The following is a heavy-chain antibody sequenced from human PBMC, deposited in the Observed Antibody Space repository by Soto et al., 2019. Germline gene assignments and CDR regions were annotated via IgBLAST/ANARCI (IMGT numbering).Heavy chain of an antibody. J-gene: IGHJ6*02. D-gene: IGHD3-3*01. Sequence: GGSLRLSCAASGFTFSSYEMNWVRQAPGKGLEWVSYISSSGSTIYYADSVKGRFTISRDNAKNSLYLQMNSLRAEDTAAYYCARVGDFWSNYYYGMDVWGQGTTVTVSS. V-gene: IGHV3-48*03. CDR1: GFTFSSYE. CDR2: ISSSGSTI. CDR3: ARVGDFWSNYYYGMDV.